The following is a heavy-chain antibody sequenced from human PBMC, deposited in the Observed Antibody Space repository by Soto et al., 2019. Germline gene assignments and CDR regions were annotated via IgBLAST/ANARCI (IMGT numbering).Heavy chain of an antibody. Sequence: PGGSLRLSCAASGFTFNSYALHWVRQAPGKGLEWVAVISYDESNTYYADSVKGRLTISRDNSKNTLYLQMNSLRAEDTAVYYCARALGRGSSYYHTMDVWGQGTTVTVSS. CDR2: ISYDESNT. J-gene: IGHJ6*02. CDR3: ARALGRGSSYYHTMDV. V-gene: IGHV3-30-3*01. CDR1: GFTFNSYA. D-gene: IGHD3-22*01.